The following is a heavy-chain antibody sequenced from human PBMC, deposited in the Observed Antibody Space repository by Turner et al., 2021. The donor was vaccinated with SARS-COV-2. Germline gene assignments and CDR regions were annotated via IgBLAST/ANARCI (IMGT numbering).Heavy chain of an antibody. CDR1: GCPISSSSYY. V-gene: IGHV4-39*01. CDR3: ASQEALVPSYYYYYYGMDV. D-gene: IGHD3-10*01. J-gene: IGHJ6*02. Sequence: QLQLHESGPGLVKPSGTLSLTCTVSGCPISSSSYYWGCISQPPGKGLEWIGSIYYSGSTYYNPSLKSRVTISVDTSKNQFSLKLSSVTAADTAVYYCASQEALVPSYYYYYYGMDVWGQGTTVTVSS. CDR2: IYYSGST.